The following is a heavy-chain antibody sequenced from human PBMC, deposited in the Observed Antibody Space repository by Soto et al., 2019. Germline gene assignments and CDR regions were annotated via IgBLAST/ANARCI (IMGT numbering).Heavy chain of an antibody. V-gene: IGHV4-39*01. Sequence: PSETLSLTCTVSGSSISSSGYYWGWIRQPPGKGLEWIGSMFYGVSTYYNPSLKSRVTVSVDTSKNQFSLNLRSVTAADTAAYYCARLPSRHLVDYWGQGTLVTVSS. CDR3: ARLPSRHLVDY. CDR1: GSSISSSGYY. CDR2: MFYGVST. D-gene: IGHD3-3*02. J-gene: IGHJ4*02.